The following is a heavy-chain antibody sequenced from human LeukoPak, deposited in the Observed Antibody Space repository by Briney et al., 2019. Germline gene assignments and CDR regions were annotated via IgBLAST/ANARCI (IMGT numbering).Heavy chain of an antibody. CDR2: INPSGGST. CDR1: GYTFTGYY. Sequence: GASVRVSCKASGYTFTGYYMHWVRQAPGQGLEWMGIINPSGGSTRYAQKFQGRVTMTRDTSTSTVYMELSSLRSEDTAVYYCARGGLHYYDSSGYSSDWGQGTLVTVSS. V-gene: IGHV1-46*01. D-gene: IGHD3-22*01. J-gene: IGHJ4*02. CDR3: ARGGLHYYDSSGYSSD.